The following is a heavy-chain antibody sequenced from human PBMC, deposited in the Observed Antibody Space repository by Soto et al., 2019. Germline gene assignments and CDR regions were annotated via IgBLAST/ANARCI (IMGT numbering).Heavy chain of an antibody. D-gene: IGHD3-10*01. CDR1: GGSFSCDY. Sequence: PSETLSRGCAVYGGSFSCDYWSWIGQPPGKGLEWIGEINHSGSTNYNPSLKSRVTISVDTSKNKFSLKLSSVPAADTAVYSCATDVLLWFGEEGYWFDPWRQGTLVT. V-gene: IGHV4-34*01. CDR2: INHSGST. CDR3: ATDVLLWFGEEGYWFDP. J-gene: IGHJ5*02.